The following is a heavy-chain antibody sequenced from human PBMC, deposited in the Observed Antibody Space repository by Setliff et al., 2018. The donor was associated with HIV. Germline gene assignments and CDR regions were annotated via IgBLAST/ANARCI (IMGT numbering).Heavy chain of an antibody. CDR3: TRDWRAYGLMGS. CDR1: GVSISSSNW. CDR2: IYFNLQT. Sequence: SETLSLTCAVSGVSISSSNWWSWVRQPPGKGLEWIGEIYFNLQTNYNPAFKSRVSMGLDNAKHQFSLRLTSVTAANTAIYYCTRDWRAYGLMGSWGQGMLVTVSS. D-gene: IGHD4-17*01. J-gene: IGHJ5*02. V-gene: IGHV4-4*02.